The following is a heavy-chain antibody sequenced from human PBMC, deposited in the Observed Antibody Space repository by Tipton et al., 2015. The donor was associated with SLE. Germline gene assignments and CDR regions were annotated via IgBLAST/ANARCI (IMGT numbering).Heavy chain of an antibody. Sequence: TLSLTCAVYGGSFSGYYWSWIRQPPGKGLEWIGEINHSGSTNYNPSLKSRVTISVDTSKNQFSLKLSSVTAADTAVYYCARVRSSSWGGNAFGIWGQGTMVTVSS. D-gene: IGHD6-13*01. J-gene: IGHJ3*02. V-gene: IGHV4-34*01. CDR1: GGSFSGYY. CDR3: ARVRSSSWGGNAFGI. CDR2: INHSGST.